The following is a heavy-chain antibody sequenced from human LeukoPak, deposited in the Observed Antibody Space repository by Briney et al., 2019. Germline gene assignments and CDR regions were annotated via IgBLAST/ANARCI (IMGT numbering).Heavy chain of an antibody. J-gene: IGHJ5*02. V-gene: IGHV4-4*02. CDR3: ARIPLVVVVAATFWFDP. Sequence: PSGTLSLTCAVSGGSISSSNWWSWVRQPPGEGLEWMGEIYHSGSTNYNPSLKSRVTISVDKSKNKFSLKLSSVTAADTAVYYCARIPLVVVVAATFWFDPWGQGTLVTVSS. CDR1: GGSISSSNW. D-gene: IGHD2-15*01. CDR2: IYHSGST.